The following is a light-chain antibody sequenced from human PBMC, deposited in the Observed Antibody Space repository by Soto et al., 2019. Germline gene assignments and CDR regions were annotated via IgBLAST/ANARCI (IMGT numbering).Light chain of an antibody. CDR2: GAS. CDR3: QAFGSSVST. CDR1: QSVSSSY. J-gene: IGKJ4*01. V-gene: IGKV3-20*01. Sequence: EIVLTQSPGTLSLSPGDRATLSCRTSQSVSSSYLAWYQQKPGQAPRLLIYGASTRATGIPDRFSGSGSGTDFTLTINRLEPEDFAVYFCQAFGSSVSTFGGGTKVDIK.